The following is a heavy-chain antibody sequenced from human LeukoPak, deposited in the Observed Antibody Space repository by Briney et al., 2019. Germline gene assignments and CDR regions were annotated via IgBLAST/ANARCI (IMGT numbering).Heavy chain of an antibody. D-gene: IGHD6-19*01. CDR3: AKEQWLSLGYFDY. J-gene: IGHJ4*02. CDR1: GFTFSSYG. CDR2: ISYDRSNK. V-gene: IGHV3-30*18. Sequence: GGSLRLSCAASGFTFSSYGMHWVRQAPGKGLEWVAVISYDRSNKYYADSVKGRFTISRDNSKNTLYLQMNSLRAEDTAVYYCAKEQWLSLGYFDYWGQGTLVTVSS.